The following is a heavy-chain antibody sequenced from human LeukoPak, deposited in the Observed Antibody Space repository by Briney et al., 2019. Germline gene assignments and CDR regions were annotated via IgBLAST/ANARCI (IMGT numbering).Heavy chain of an antibody. CDR2: FSGSGGST. CDR3: ATSGLSRFGF. D-gene: IGHD2/OR15-2a*01. CDR1: GFTFSNYA. V-gene: IGHV3-23*01. Sequence: GGSLRLSCAASGFTFSNYAMSWVRQAPGKGLEWVSAFSGSGGSTYYADSVKGRFTISRDDSKNTLYLQMNSLRAGDTAVYYCATSGLSRFGFWGQGTLVTVSS. J-gene: IGHJ4*02.